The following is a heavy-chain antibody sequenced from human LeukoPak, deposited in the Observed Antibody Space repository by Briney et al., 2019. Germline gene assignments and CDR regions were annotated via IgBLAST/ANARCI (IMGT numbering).Heavy chain of an antibody. D-gene: IGHD5-18*01. Sequence: GGSLRLSCAASGFTFSNHWMHWVRQAPGKGLMWVSRINRDGSRTDYADSVKGRFTISRDDAKNTLYLQVNSLRAEDTAVYFRARGGSDTAMAHDYWGQGTLVTVSS. CDR3: ARGGSDTAMAHDY. CDR2: INRDGSRT. CDR1: GFTFSNHW. J-gene: IGHJ4*02. V-gene: IGHV3-74*01.